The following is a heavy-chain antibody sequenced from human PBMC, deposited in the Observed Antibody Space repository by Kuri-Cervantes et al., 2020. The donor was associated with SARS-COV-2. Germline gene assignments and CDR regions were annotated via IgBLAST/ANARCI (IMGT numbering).Heavy chain of an antibody. CDR3: ARGGHLVFGMVLVRTYLDV. CDR2: ISSGSSSI. D-gene: IGHD3-3*01. CDR1: GFNFNTYE. J-gene: IGHJ6*03. V-gene: IGHV3-48*03. Sequence: GESLKISCEASGFNFNTYEMNWVRQAPGKGLEWVSYISSGSSSIYYADSLKGRFTTSRDNVKNTLYPQMDSLRVEDTAIYYCARGGHLVFGMVLVRTYLDVWGKGTTVTVSS.